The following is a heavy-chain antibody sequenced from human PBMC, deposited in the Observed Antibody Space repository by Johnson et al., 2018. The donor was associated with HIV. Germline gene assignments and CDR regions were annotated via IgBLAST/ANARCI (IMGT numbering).Heavy chain of an antibody. Sequence: VQLLESGGGLVQPGGSLRLSCAASGFTFSSYDMHWVRQATGKGLEWVSAIGTAGDTYYPGSVKGRFTISRENAKNSLYLQMNSLRAEDTAVYYCARGGWGDAFDIWGQGTMVTVSS. CDR1: GFTFSSYD. CDR3: ARGGWGDAFDI. D-gene: IGHD3-16*01. V-gene: IGHV3-13*01. CDR2: IGTAGDT. J-gene: IGHJ3*02.